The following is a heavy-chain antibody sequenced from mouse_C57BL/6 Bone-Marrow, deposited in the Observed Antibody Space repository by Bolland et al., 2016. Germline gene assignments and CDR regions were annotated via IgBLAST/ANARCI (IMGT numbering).Heavy chain of an antibody. V-gene: IGHV1-26*01. CDR2: INPNNGGT. J-gene: IGHJ4*01. CDR3: ARGRNYAMDY. Sequence: DINPNNGGTSYNQKFKGKATLTVDKSSSTAYMELRSLTSEDSAVYYCARGRNYAMDYWGQGTS.